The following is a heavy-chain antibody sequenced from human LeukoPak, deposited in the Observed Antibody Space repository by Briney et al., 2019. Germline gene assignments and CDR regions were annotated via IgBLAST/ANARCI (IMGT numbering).Heavy chain of an antibody. V-gene: IGHV3-33*01. Sequence: GGSLRLSCAASGFTFSSYGMHWVRQAPGKGLEWVAVIWYDGSNKYYADSVKGRFTISRDNSKNTLYLQMNSLRAEDTAVYYCARDYNIVVVPAAAVLYYYYGMDVWGQGTTVTVSS. J-gene: IGHJ6*02. CDR2: IWYDGSNK. CDR3: ARDYNIVVVPAAAVLYYYYGMDV. CDR1: GFTFSSYG. D-gene: IGHD2-2*01.